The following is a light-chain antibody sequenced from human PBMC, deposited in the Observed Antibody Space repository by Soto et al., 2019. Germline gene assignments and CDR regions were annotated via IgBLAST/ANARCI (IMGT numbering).Light chain of an antibody. CDR3: CSYASSTSYV. CDR1: SSDVGGYNF. CDR2: DVT. J-gene: IGLJ1*01. V-gene: IGLV2-14*01. Sequence: QSVLTHPASGSGAPGRSITISCTRTSSDVGGYNFVSWYQQHPGKAPKLMIHDVTTRPSVVSIRFSGSKSGTTASLTISGLQPEDEADYYCCSYASSTSYVFGTGTKVTVL.